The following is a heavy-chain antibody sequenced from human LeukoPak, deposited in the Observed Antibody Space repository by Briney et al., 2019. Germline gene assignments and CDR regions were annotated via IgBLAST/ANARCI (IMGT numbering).Heavy chain of an antibody. CDR3: ARDVWRRAFYYAMDV. D-gene: IGHD2-21*01. V-gene: IGHV3-9*01. Sequence: GGSLRLSCVASGFTFDDHAMHWVRQAPGKGLEWVSSISWYSGNIGYADSVKGRFSISRDSAINTLYLEMNSLRTDDTALYFCARDVWRRAFYYAMDVWGQGTTVAVSS. CDR2: ISWYSGNI. J-gene: IGHJ6*02. CDR1: GFTFDDHA.